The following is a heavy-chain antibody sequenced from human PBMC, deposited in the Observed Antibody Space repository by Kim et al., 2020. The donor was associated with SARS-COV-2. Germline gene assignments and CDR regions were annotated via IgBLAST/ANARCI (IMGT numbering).Heavy chain of an antibody. J-gene: IGHJ4*02. CDR3: VGGLSGDY. CDR2: IKQGGSEK. CDR1: GFTFSSYS. D-gene: IGHD3-10*01. V-gene: IGHV3-7*01. Sequence: GGSLRLSCVASGFTFSSYSMSWVRQAPGKGLEWVASIKQGGSEKYNVYSVKGRFTISRDNAKNSLYLQMNSLRAEDTAVYYCVGGLSGDYWGQGNLVTVSS.